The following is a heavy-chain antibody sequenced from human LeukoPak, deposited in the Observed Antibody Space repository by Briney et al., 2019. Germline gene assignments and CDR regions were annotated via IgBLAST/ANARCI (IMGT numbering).Heavy chain of an antibody. CDR2: ISSNGGST. CDR3: ARDQGYYDSSGPPSGAFDV. CDR1: GFTFSSYA. Sequence: GGSLRLSCAASGFTFSSYAMHWVRQAPGKGLEYVSAISSNGGSTYYANSVKGRFTISRDNSKNTLYLQMGSLRAEDMAVYYCARDQGYYDSSGPPSGAFDVWGQGTMVTVSS. J-gene: IGHJ3*01. D-gene: IGHD3-22*01. V-gene: IGHV3-64*01.